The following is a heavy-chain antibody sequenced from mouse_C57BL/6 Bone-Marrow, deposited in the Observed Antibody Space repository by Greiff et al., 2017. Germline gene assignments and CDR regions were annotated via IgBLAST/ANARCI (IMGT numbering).Heavy chain of an antibody. CDR2: IDPENGDT. CDR3: TNPSMDY. CDR1: GFTIKDDY. J-gene: IGHJ4*01. V-gene: IGHV14-4*01. Sequence: EVQLQQSGAELVRPGASVKLSCTASGFTIKDDYMHWVKQRPEQGLEWIGWIDPENGDTEYASKFQGKATITADTSSNTAYLQLSSLTSEDTAVYYCTNPSMDYWGQGTSVTVSS.